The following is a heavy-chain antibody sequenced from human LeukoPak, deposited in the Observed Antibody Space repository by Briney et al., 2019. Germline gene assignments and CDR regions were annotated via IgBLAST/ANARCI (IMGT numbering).Heavy chain of an antibody. Sequence: ASVKVSCKASGYTFTTYGISWVRQAPGQGLEWMGWISPYSNNTDFAQKLQGRVTMTTDTSTNTVYMELRSLRSDDTAVYYCARHLGTYYDFWSGNEGTFDYWGQGTLVTVSS. CDR3: ARHLGTYYDFWSGNEGTFDY. CDR1: GYTFTTYG. J-gene: IGHJ4*02. V-gene: IGHV1-18*01. CDR2: ISPYSNNT. D-gene: IGHD3-3*01.